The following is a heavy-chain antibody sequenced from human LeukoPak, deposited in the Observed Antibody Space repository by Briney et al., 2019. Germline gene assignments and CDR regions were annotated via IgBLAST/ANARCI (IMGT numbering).Heavy chain of an antibody. CDR2: ITGGGGNT. CDR1: GFTFSCYA. V-gene: IGHV3-23*01. Sequence: PGGSLRLSCAASGFTFSCYAMSWVRQAPGKGLEWVSVITGGGGNTYYADSVKGRFTISRDNSKNTLYLQMNSLRAEDTAVYYCAKDWYLFWARGEGSYFDYWGQGTLVTVSS. D-gene: IGHD2-15*01. J-gene: IGHJ4*02. CDR3: AKDWYLFWARGEGSYFDY.